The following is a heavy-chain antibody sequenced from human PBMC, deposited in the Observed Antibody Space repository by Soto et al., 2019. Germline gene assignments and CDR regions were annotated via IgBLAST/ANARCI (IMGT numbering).Heavy chain of an antibody. Sequence: EVQLLESGGGLVQPGGSLRLSCAASGFTFSSYAMSWVRQAPGKGLEWVSAISGSGGSTYYRDSVKGRFTISRDNSKNTLYLQMNSLRAEDTAVYYCAKGRAYQLLWDYWGQGTLVTVSS. J-gene: IGHJ4*02. V-gene: IGHV3-23*01. CDR3: AKGRAYQLLWDY. CDR1: GFTFSSYA. D-gene: IGHD2-2*01. CDR2: ISGSGGST.